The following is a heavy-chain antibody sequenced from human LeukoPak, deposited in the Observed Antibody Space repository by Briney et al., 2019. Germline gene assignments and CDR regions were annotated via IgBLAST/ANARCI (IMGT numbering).Heavy chain of an antibody. Sequence: SVKVSCKASGGTFSTYTISWVRQAPGHGLEWMGRIIPILGIANYAQKFQGRVTITADKSTSTAYRELSSLRSEDTAVYYCARGPDYTSGSPYLDYWGQGTLVTVSS. CDR3: ARGPDYTSGSPYLDY. J-gene: IGHJ4*02. CDR2: IIPILGIA. CDR1: GGTFSTYT. V-gene: IGHV1-69*02. D-gene: IGHD3-10*01.